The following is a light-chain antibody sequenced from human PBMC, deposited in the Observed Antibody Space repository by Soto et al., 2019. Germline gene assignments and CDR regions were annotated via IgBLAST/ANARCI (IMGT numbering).Light chain of an antibody. Sequence: ETVLTQFPATLSLSPGQRATLSCRASQSISWYLAWYQQKPGQAPRLLIYDAFNRATGVPARFSGRASGTDFTPTISSLETEDFAVYYCQQRHTWPLTFGGGTKVEVK. J-gene: IGKJ4*01. CDR1: QSISWY. CDR3: QQRHTWPLT. V-gene: IGKV3-11*01. CDR2: DAF.